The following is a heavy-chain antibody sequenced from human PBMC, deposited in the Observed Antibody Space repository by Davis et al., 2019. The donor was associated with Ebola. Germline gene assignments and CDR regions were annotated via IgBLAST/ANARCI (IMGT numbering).Heavy chain of an antibody. V-gene: IGHV1-3*01. D-gene: IGHD1-26*01. CDR1: GFSFGSYT. Sequence: ASVKVSCKASGFSFGSYTYHWVRRAPGQSLEWMGWINGGHGHTKYSQKFQGRVSMTRDTFARTVYMEVSSLRAEDTAVYYCASSIHHYLDAFDIWGQGTVVSVSS. CDR3: ASSIHHYLDAFDI. CDR2: INGGHGHT. J-gene: IGHJ3*02.